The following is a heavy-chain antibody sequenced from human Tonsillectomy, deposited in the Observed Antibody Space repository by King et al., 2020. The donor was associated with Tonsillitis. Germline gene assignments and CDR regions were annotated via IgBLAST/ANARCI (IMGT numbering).Heavy chain of an antibody. V-gene: IGHV5-51*01. D-gene: IGHD6-13*01. CDR1: GYSFTRYW. CDR2: NYLGDSVT. CDR3: ARLTGYSSRVGKD. Sequence: QLVQSGAEVKKPGESLKISCKGSGYSFTRYWIGWGRQVPGKVLEWMGNNYLGDSVTRYSPSFQGQVTFSDDKSISTAYLQWSSLKASDTAMYYCARLTGYSSRVGKDWGQGTLVTVSS. J-gene: IGHJ4*02.